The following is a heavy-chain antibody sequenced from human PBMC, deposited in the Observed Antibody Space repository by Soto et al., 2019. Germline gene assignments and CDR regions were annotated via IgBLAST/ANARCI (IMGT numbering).Heavy chain of an antibody. CDR2: ISSSGSYK. D-gene: IGHD3-22*01. CDR1: GFTFSTYS. CDR3: ARYDKSGRSPPA. J-gene: IGHJ5*02. V-gene: IGHV3-21*01. Sequence: EVQLVESGGGLVKPGGSLRVSCAASGFTFSTYSMNWVRQAPGKGLEWVSYISSSGSYKYYADSVKGRFTISRDDAKNSLYLQMNSLRVEDTAVYYCARYDKSGRSPPAWGQGTLVTVSS.